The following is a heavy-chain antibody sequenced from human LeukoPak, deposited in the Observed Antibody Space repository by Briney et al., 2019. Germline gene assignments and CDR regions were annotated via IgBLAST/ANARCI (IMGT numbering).Heavy chain of an antibody. CDR2: INHSGST. V-gene: IGHV4-34*01. CDR3: ARGLPSMSSRYYFDY. J-gene: IGHJ4*02. D-gene: IGHD1-26*01. Sequence: GTLRLSCAASGFTFSSYGMSWVRQPPGKGLEWIGEINHSGSTNYNPSLKSRVTISVDTSKNQFSLKLSSVTAADTAVYYCARGLPSMSSRYYFDYWGQGTLVTVSS. CDR1: GFTFSSYG.